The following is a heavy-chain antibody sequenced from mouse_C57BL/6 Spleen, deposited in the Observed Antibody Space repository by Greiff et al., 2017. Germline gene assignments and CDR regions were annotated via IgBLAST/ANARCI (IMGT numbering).Heavy chain of an antibody. CDR1: GFTFSDYG. D-gene: IGHD2-3*01. CDR3: ANSYDGYYGY. Sequence: EVMLVESGGGLVKPGGSLKLSCAASGFTFSDYGMHWVRQAPEKGLEWVAYISSGSSTIYYADTVKGRFTISRDNAKNTLFLQMTSLRSEDTAMYYCANSYDGYYGYWGQGTTLTVSS. CDR2: ISSGSSTI. J-gene: IGHJ2*01. V-gene: IGHV5-17*01.